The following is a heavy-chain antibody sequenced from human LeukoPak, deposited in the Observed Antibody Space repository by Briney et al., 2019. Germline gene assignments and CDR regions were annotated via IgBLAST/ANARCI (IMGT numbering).Heavy chain of an antibody. V-gene: IGHV3-30*18. CDR2: ISYDGSNK. Sequence: PGRSLRLSCAASGFTFSSYGMHWVRQAPGKGLEWVAVISYDGSNKYYASSVKGRFTISRDNSKNTLYLQMNSLRAEDTAVYYCAKGPWEPSSWYFDLWGGGTLVTVSS. J-gene: IGHJ2*01. CDR1: GFTFSSYG. D-gene: IGHD1-26*01. CDR3: AKGPWEPSSWYFDL.